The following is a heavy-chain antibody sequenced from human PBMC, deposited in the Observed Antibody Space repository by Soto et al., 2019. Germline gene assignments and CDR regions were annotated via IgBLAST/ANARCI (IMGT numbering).Heavy chain of an antibody. D-gene: IGHD3-10*01. J-gene: IGHJ6*02. CDR3: TTDLWV. CDR2: IRSKAGGGTT. CDR1: GFTFTNAW. Sequence: PGGSLRLSCAASGFTFTNAWMAWVRQAPGKGLEWVGRIRSKAGGGTTDYAAPVKGRFTISRDDTQETLYLQMNSLKTEDTALYFCTTDLWVWGQGTTVTVSS. V-gene: IGHV3-15*01.